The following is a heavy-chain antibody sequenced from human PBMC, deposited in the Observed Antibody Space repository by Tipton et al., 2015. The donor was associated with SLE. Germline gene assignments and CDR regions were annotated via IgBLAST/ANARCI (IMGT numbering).Heavy chain of an antibody. Sequence: VQLVQSGAEVKKPGESLKISCQGSGYSFSTYWIGWVRQMPGKGLEWMGIIYPGDSDTTYSPSFQGQGTISADKSISTVYLQWSSLKASDTAMYYCARRQWEHDGFDIWGQGTMVTVSS. D-gene: IGHD1-26*01. J-gene: IGHJ3*02. CDR1: GYSFSTYW. V-gene: IGHV5-51*03. CDR3: ARRQWEHDGFDI. CDR2: IYPGDSDT.